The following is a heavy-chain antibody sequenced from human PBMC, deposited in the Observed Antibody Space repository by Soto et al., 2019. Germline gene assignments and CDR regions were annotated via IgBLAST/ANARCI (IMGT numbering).Heavy chain of an antibody. Sequence: QITLKESGPTLVKPTQTLTLTCTFSGFSLSTSGVGVGWIRQPPGKALEWLALIYWDDDKRYSPSLKSRLTITKDTSKNQVVLTMTNMDPVDTATYYCAHGGRYSSSWYLHFQHWGQGTLVTVSS. CDR2: IYWDDDK. CDR3: AHGGRYSSSWYLHFQH. J-gene: IGHJ1*01. CDR1: GFSLSTSGVG. D-gene: IGHD6-13*01. V-gene: IGHV2-5*02.